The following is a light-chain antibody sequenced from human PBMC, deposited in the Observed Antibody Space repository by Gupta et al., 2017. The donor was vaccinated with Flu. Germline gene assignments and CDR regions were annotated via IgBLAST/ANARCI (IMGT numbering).Light chain of an antibody. CDR3: TSLKDSRTVL. V-gene: IGLV2-14*03. CDR2: AVS. CDR1: SSDNRRYNY. J-gene: IGLJ3*02. Sequence: SIAFYSTGGSSDNRRYNYVSWYQQHPGTAPKLIMYAVSRRPSGVSERFSGSKSGTAASLAISGLQAEDEADYYCTSLKDSRTVLFGGGTKLTVL.